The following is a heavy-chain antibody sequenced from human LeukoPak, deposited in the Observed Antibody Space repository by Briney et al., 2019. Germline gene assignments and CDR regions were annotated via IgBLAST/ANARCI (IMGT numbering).Heavy chain of an antibody. J-gene: IGHJ4*02. CDR3: ARAPDSGSHYFDY. V-gene: IGHV4-31*03. D-gene: IGHD3-10*01. Sequence: PSETLSLTCTVSGGSISSGGYYWSWIRQHPGKGLEWIGYISYGGSTYCNPSLKSRLTISVDMANNQFSLKLTSVTAADTAVYYCARAPDSGSHYFDYWGQGTLVTVSS. CDR2: ISYGGST. CDR1: GGSISSGGYY.